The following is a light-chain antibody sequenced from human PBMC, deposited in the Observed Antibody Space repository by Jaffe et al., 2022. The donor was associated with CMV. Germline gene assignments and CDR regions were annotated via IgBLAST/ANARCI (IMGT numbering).Light chain of an antibody. CDR1: SNDVGSYNL. V-gene: IGLV2-23*02. CDR3: CSYAGSPYV. Sequence: QSALTQPASVSGSPGQSITISCTGTSNDVGSYNLVSWYQHHPGKAPKLMIYDVFKRPSGVSNRFSGSKSGNTASLTISGLQAEDEADYYCCSYAGSPYVFGTGTKVTVL. CDR2: DVF. J-gene: IGLJ1*01.